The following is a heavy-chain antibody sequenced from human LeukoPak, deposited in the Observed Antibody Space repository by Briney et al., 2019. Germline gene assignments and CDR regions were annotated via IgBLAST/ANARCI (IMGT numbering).Heavy chain of an antibody. CDR3: SRESGAFCPFGY. D-gene: IGHD1-26*01. CDR2: IYYSGST. CDR1: GGSISSSGYY. Sequence: SETLSLTCTVSGGSISSSGYYWGWFRQPPGKGLEWIGSIYYSGSTYYNPSLNGRVTMSLDESSNQLSLKLTSVTAADTAMYYCSRESGAFCPFGYWGQGTLVIVPS. V-gene: IGHV4-39*07. J-gene: IGHJ4*02.